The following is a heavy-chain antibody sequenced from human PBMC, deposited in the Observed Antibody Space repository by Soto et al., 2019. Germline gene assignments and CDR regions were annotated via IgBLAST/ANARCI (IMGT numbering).Heavy chain of an antibody. D-gene: IGHD4-17*01. J-gene: IGHJ4*02. CDR1: GYTFTSYG. CDR3: ARSHEGDYVGEHRKYSFDY. V-gene: IGHV1-18*01. CDR2: ISAYNGNT. Sequence: QVQLVQSGAEVKKPGASVKVSCKASGYTFTSYGISWVRQAPGQGLEWMGWISAYNGNTNYAQKLQGRVTMTTDTATSTAYMELRSLRSDDTAVYYCARSHEGDYVGEHRKYSFDYWGQGPLVTVSS.